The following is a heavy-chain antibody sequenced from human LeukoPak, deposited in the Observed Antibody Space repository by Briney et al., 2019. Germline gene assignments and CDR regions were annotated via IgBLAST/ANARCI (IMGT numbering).Heavy chain of an antibody. D-gene: IGHD5-12*01. CDR1: GYTFTSYA. V-gene: IGHV7-4-1*02. Sequence: ASVKVSCKASGYTFTSYAMNWVRQAPGQGLEWMGWINTNTGNPTYAQGFTGRFVFSLDTSVSTAYLQISSLKAEDTAVYYCARTYFSGVATILPLDYWGQGTLVTVSS. J-gene: IGHJ4*02. CDR2: INTNTGNP. CDR3: ARTYFSGVATILPLDY.